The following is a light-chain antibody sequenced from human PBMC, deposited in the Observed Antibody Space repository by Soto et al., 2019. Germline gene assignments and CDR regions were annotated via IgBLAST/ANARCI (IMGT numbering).Light chain of an antibody. V-gene: IGKV3-11*01. J-gene: IGKJ4*01. CDR2: DAS. CDR3: QQRVNWPPT. Sequence: EVVLTQSPASLSLSPGDRATLSCMADQSVSDYVGWYQQKPGQPPRLLFFDASSRASGVPHRFSAGGSGTDFTLIISSLQPEDFAVYYCQQRVNWPPTFGGGTKVEI. CDR1: QSVSDY.